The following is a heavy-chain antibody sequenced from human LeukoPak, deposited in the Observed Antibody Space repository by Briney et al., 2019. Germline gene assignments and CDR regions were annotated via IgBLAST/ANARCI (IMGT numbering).Heavy chain of an antibody. V-gene: IGHV5-51*01. CDR1: GYSFTSYW. CDR3: ARQRDYYGSGSPFDY. Sequence: GESLQISCKGSGYSFTSYWIGWVRQMPGKGLEWMGIIYPGDSDPRYSPSFQGQVTISADKSISTAYLQWSSLKASDTAMYYCARQRDYYGSGSPFDYWGQGTLVTVSS. D-gene: IGHD3-10*01. J-gene: IGHJ4*02. CDR2: IYPGDSDP.